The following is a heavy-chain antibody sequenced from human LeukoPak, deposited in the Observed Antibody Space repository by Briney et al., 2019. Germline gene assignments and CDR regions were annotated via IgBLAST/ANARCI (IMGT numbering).Heavy chain of an antibody. D-gene: IGHD5-12*01. V-gene: IGHV1-2*02. CDR2: INPNSGGT. CDR3: VRDGSFDY. Sequence: ASVKVSCKASGYTFTAYYMHWVRQAPGQGLEWMGWINPNSGGTNYAQKFQGRVTMTRDTSISTAYMDLSRLRSDDTAVFYCVRDGSFDYWGKGTPVTVSS. J-gene: IGHJ4*02. CDR1: GYTFTAYY.